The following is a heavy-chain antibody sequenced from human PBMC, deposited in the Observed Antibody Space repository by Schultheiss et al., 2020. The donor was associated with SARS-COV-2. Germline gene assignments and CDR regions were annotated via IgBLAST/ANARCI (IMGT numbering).Heavy chain of an antibody. J-gene: IGHJ4*02. D-gene: IGHD3-10*01. V-gene: IGHV1-18*01. CDR2: ITINSGNT. CDR3: ARDNYGLFDY. Sequence: ASVKVSCKASGYSFTTYGIGWVRQAPGQGLEWMGWITINSGNTYYAQKLQGRVTMTTDTSTSTAYMELRSLRSDDTAVYYCARDNYGLFDYWGQGTLVTVSS. CDR1: GYSFTTYG.